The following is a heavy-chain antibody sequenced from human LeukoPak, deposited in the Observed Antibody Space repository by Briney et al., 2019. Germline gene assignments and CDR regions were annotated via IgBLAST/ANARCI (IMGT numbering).Heavy chain of an antibody. J-gene: IGHJ4*02. Sequence: SVKVSCKASGGTFSSYAISWVRQAPGQGLEWMGRIIPVLGIANYAQKFQGRVTMTRNTSISTAYMELSSLRSEDTAVYYCARVFGGGSGYYYRYWGQGTLVTVSS. CDR3: ARVFGGGSGYYYRY. CDR1: GGTFSSYA. D-gene: IGHD3-22*01. CDR2: IIPVLGIA. V-gene: IGHV1-69*04.